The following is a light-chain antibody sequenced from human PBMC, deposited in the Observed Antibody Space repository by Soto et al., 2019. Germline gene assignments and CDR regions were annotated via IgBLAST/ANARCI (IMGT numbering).Light chain of an antibody. V-gene: IGKV1-5*01. J-gene: IGKJ2*01. CDR3: QQYNSYPYT. CDR2: DAS. Sequence: DIQMSQSHSTLSASVGDRVTITCRASQSISSWLAWYQQKPGKAPKLLIYDASSLESGVPSRFSGSGSGTEFTLTIISLQPDDFATYYCQQYNSYPYTFGQGTKLEIK. CDR1: QSISSW.